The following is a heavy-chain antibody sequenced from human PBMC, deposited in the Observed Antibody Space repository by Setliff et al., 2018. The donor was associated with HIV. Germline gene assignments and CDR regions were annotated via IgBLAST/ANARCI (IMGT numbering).Heavy chain of an antibody. CDR2: MSPYDLSE. CDR3: ARQFSNSFDS. CDR1: GYTFIDYF. D-gene: IGHD7-27*01. V-gene: IGHV1-2*02. J-gene: IGHJ4*02. Sequence: GASVKVSCKASGYTFIDYFIHWVRQAPGQGPEWMGWMSPYDLSERTSQRFRGRVTMTRDTSINAAYLDLSGLTSDDTAFYYCARQFSNSFDSWGQGTLVTVSS.